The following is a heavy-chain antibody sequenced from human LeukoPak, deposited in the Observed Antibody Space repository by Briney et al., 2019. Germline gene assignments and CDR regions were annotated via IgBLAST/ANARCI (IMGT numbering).Heavy chain of an antibody. CDR1: GVSISTSC. CDR2: RCDDGRD. J-gene: IGHJ1*01. D-gene: IGHD4-11*01. CDR3: ARTTRVTPDGRAEYFED. V-gene: IGHV4-59*03. Sequence: PSETLSLTCTVSGVSISTSCWSWIRQSPGRGLEWVGYRCDDGRDLYNPSLRSRVSRVTISVDASEKQFSLSLRSVTAADTAMYYCARTTRVTPDGRAEYFEDWGQGTLVIVSS.